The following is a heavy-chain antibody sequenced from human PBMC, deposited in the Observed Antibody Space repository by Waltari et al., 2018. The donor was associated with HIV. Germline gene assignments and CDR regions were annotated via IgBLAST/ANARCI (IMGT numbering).Heavy chain of an antibody. Sequence: EVQLVESGGGLVQPGRSLRLPCAASGFTVISNYMSWVRQDPGKGLEWVSVIYSGGSTYYADSVKGRFTISRDNSKNTLYLQMNSLRAEDTAVYYCASIAYCGGDCYPRGMDVWGQGTTVTVSS. CDR2: IYSGGST. CDR3: ASIAYCGGDCYPRGMDV. D-gene: IGHD2-21*02. CDR1: GFTVISNY. V-gene: IGHV3-66*01. J-gene: IGHJ6*02.